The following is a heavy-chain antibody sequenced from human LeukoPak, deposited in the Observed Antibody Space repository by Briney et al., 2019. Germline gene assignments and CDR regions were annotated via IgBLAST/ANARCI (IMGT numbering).Heavy chain of an antibody. CDR3: AREKYSTGYYYFDY. CDR1: GFTFSNYA. V-gene: IGHV3-33*01. Sequence: GWSLRLSCAAAGFTFSNYAMHWVRPAPGKGLEWLAVIRFDGSNKYYEDSVRGRFTISSANFKNALYLQMSRLSAEDPADYCFAREKYSTGYYYFDYWGQGTLVTVSS. CDR2: IRFDGSNK. J-gene: IGHJ4*02. D-gene: IGHD2-8*02.